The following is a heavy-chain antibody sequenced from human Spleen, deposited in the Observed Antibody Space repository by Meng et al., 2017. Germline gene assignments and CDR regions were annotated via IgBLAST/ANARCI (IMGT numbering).Heavy chain of an antibody. V-gene: IGHV3-30*03. CDR3: ARDSYEYIWGSNLFEF. D-gene: IGHD3-16*02. Sequence: GESLKTSCVGSGFTFTSYDMHWVRQAPGKGLEWVASISYYGSKKYYADSVKGRFIISRDNSRNTLYLQISSMGAEDTAVYYCARDSYEYIWGSNLFEFWGQGTLVTVSS. CDR2: ISYYGSKK. CDR1: GFTFTSYD. J-gene: IGHJ4*01.